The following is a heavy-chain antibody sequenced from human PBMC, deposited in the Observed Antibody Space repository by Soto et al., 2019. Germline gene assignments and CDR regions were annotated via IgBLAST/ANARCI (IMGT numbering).Heavy chain of an antibody. CDR3: ARITESHFSYYDSTSYYYLFDY. J-gene: IGHJ4*02. V-gene: IGHV4-59*07. CDR2: IHFSGST. Sequence: SDTLSLTCTDSGGSISGYYWSWIRQFPGKGLEWIGYIHFSGSTDYNPSLKSRVTISVDTSKDQFSLKLTSVTAADTAVYYCARITESHFSYYDSTSYYYLFDYWGQGTLVTVSS. D-gene: IGHD3-22*01. CDR1: GGSISGYY.